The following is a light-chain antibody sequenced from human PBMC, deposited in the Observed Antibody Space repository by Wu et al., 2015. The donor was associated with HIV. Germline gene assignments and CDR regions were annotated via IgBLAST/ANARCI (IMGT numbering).Light chain of an antibody. CDR2: DAS. CDR3: QQFATWPYS. V-gene: IGKV3-15*01. J-gene: IGKJ4*01. Sequence: EIVMTQSPATLSTSPGTTASLSCRASQSIHSNLAWYQQKSGQPPRLLIHDASTRAKDVPARFVGSGSGTEFSLTITTLQPEDFATYYCQQFATWPYSFGGGT. CDR1: QSIHSN.